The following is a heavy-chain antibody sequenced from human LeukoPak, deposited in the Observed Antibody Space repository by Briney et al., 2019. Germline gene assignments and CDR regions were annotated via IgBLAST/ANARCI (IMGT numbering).Heavy chain of an antibody. D-gene: IGHD3-9*01. J-gene: IGHJ4*02. V-gene: IGHV4-59*01. CDR2: IYYSGST. CDR3: ARDDILTGRPLDY. CDR1: GGSISSYY. Sequence: PSETLSLTCTVSGGSISSYYWSWVRQAPGKGLAWIGYIYYSGSTNYNPSLKSRVTISVDTSKNQFSLKLSSVTAADTAVYYCARDDILTGRPLDYWGQGTLVTVSS.